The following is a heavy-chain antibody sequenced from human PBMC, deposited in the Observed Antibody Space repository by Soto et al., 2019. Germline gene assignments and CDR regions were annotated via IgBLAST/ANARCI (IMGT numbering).Heavy chain of an antibody. J-gene: IGHJ4*02. Sequence: QVQLVQSGAEVKKPGASVKVSCKASGYTFTSYDINWVRQATGQGLEWMGWMNPNSGNTGYAQKLQGRVTMTTDTSTSTAYMELRSLRSDDTAVYYCARDQEGSYHDYWGQGTLVTVSS. CDR2: MNPNSGNT. CDR1: GYTFTSYD. D-gene: IGHD1-26*01. CDR3: ARDQEGSYHDY. V-gene: IGHV1-8*01.